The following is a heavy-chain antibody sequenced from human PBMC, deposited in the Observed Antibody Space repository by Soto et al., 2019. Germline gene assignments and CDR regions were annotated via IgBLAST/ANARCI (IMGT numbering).Heavy chain of an antibody. V-gene: IGHV1-2*04. CDR3: ARGVYSSGTTAMDF. CDR2: INPNSGGT. J-gene: IGHJ6*04. Sequence: ASVKVSCKASGYTFTGYYMHWVRQAPGQGLEWMGWINPNSGGTNYAQKFQGWVTMTRDTSISTAYMELSRLRSDDTAVYYCARGVYSSGTTAMDFWGKGTTVTVSS. D-gene: IGHD1-7*01. CDR1: GYTFTGYY.